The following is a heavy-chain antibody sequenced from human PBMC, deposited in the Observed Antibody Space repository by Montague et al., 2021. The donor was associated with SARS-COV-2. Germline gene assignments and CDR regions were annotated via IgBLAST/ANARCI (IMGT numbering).Heavy chain of an antibody. D-gene: IGHD3-10*01. J-gene: IGHJ2*01. Sequence: GSLRLSCAASGFTFSNYAMNWVRQAPGKGLEWVSVIFGSGSSTYYSGSVRGRFTVSRDNSKNTLYLQMNNLRAEDTAVYYCAKDGATVRGLINWYFDLWGRGTLVTVSS. CDR1: GFTFSNYA. CDR2: IFGSGSST. V-gene: IGHV3-23*03. CDR3: AKDGATVRGLINWYFDL.